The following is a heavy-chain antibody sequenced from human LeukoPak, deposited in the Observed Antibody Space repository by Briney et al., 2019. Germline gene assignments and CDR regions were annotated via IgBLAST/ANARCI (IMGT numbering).Heavy chain of an antibody. Sequence: ASVKVSCKASGYTFTSYGISWVRQAPGQGLEWMGWISAYNGNTNYAQKLQGRVTMTTDPSTDTAYMELRSLISDDTAVYYCARVPLLGAAAGPPTDYWGQGTLVTVSS. J-gene: IGHJ4*02. V-gene: IGHV1-18*01. D-gene: IGHD6-13*01. CDR3: ARVPLLGAAAGPPTDY. CDR2: ISAYNGNT. CDR1: GYTFTSYG.